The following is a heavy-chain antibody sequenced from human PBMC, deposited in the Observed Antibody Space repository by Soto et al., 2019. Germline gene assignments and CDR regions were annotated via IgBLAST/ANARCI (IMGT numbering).Heavy chain of an antibody. J-gene: IGHJ6*02. CDR2: TYYRSKWNN. CDR3: ARGHAGTMDV. Sequence: LSQTLSLTCAISGDSVSSNGAAWNWIRRSPSRGLQWLGRTYYRSKWNNDYAVSVKSRITINPDTSKNQFSLQLNSVTPEDTAVYYCARGHAGTMDVWGQGTTVTVSS. CDR1: GDSVSSNGAA. D-gene: IGHD1-1*01. V-gene: IGHV6-1*01.